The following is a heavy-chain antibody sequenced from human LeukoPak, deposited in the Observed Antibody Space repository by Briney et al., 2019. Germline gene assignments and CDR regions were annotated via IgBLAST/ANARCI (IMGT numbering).Heavy chain of an antibody. J-gene: IGHJ4*02. Sequence: GASVKVSCKASGYTFTGYYMHWVRQAPGQGLEWMGWINPNSGGTNYAQKFQGRVTMTRGTSISTAYMELSRLRSDDTAVYYCARDAGIAVADPGIDYWGQGTLVTVSS. D-gene: IGHD6-19*01. V-gene: IGHV1-2*02. CDR3: ARDAGIAVADPGIDY. CDR2: INPNSGGT. CDR1: GYTFTGYY.